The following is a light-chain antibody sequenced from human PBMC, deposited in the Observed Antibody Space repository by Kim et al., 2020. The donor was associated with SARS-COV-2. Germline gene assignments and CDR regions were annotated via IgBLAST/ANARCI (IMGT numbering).Light chain of an antibody. J-gene: IGKJ1*01. Sequence: APGERATLSCRASQTVTSNYLAWYQQKPGQAPRLLISDASYRATGIPDRFSGSGSGTEFTLTISRLEPEDFAVYFCHQYGGLKGVFGQGTKVDIK. V-gene: IGKV3-20*01. CDR3: HQYGGLKGV. CDR2: DAS. CDR1: QTVTSNY.